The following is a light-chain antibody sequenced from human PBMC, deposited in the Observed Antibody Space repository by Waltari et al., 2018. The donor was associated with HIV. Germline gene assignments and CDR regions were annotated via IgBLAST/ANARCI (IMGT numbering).Light chain of an antibody. CDR2: KTS. V-gene: IGKV2-28*01. Sequence: IVMTQSPLSLPVTPGESASISRRSSQTLLYSDGYKYLGWYQQKPGQSPRLLIYKTSNRASGVSDRFSGSAASTDITLRISRVEAEDVGVYYCMQALQAYSFGQGTKLEIK. CDR1: QTLLYSDGYKY. CDR3: MQALQAYS. J-gene: IGKJ2*01.